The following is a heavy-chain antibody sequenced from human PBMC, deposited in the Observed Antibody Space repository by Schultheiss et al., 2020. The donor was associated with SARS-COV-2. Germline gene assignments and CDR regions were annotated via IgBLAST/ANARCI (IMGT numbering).Heavy chain of an antibody. V-gene: IGHV3-74*01. Sequence: GESLKISCAASGFTFSSYWMYWVRQAPGKGLVWVSRINGDGSSTSHADSVKGRFTISRDNSKNTLYLQMNSLRAEDTAVYYCANIHNQEYYDILTGKMGHYYYGMDVWGQGTTVTVSS. CDR1: GFTFSSYW. CDR3: ANIHNQEYYDILTGKMGHYYYGMDV. D-gene: IGHD3-9*01. J-gene: IGHJ6*02. CDR2: INGDGSST.